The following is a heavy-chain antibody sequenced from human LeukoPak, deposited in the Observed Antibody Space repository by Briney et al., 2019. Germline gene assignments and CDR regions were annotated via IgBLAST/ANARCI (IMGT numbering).Heavy chain of an antibody. V-gene: IGHV1-24*01. J-gene: IGHJ4*02. CDR1: GYTFTSYH. Sequence: ASVKVSCKASGYTFTSYHMHWVRQTPGKGLEWMGGFDPEDGETIYAQKFQGRVTMTEDTSTDTTYMELSSLRSEDTAVYYCATNLATVVTPAYYWGQGTLVTVSS. D-gene: IGHD4-23*01. CDR3: ATNLATVVTPAYY. CDR2: FDPEDGET.